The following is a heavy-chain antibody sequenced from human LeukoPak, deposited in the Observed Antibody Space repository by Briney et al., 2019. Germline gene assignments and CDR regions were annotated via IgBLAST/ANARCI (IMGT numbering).Heavy chain of an antibody. D-gene: IGHD7-27*01. J-gene: IGHJ6*03. CDR2: MNPNSGNT. V-gene: IGHV1-8*01. Sequence: ASVKVSCKASGYTFTSYDINWVRQATGQGLEWMGWMNPNSGNTGYAQKFQGRVTMTRNTSISTAYMELSSLRSEDTAVYYCASSSRYNWGSRPDYYYYYMDVWGKGTTVTISS. CDR1: GYTFTSYD. CDR3: ASSSRYNWGSRPDYYYYYMDV.